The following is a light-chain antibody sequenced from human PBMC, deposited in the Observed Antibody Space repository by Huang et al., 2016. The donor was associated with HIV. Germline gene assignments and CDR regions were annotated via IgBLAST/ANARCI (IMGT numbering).Light chain of an antibody. Sequence: IVMTQSPATLSVSPGERVTLSCRASRSVGNNLAWYQRKVGQPPRLLIYGASTRATVIAARFSGSGSGTDFTLTISSLQSEDFAVYYCQQYNDWPPWYTFGQGTKLEIK. CDR2: GAS. CDR1: RSVGNN. V-gene: IGKV3-15*01. CDR3: QQYNDWPPWYT. J-gene: IGKJ2*01.